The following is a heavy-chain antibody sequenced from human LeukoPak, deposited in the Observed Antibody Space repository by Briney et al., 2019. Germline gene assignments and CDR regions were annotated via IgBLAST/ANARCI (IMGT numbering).Heavy chain of an antibody. Sequence: PGGSLRLSCAASGFTFSSYNMHWVRQAPGKGLEGVSSIGSSSNYIYYADSLKGRFTISRDNARNSLYLQMNSLKAEDTAVYYCARGELGDCSGGSCYFDYWGQGTLVTVSS. J-gene: IGHJ4*02. D-gene: IGHD2-15*01. V-gene: IGHV3-21*01. CDR1: GFTFSSYN. CDR2: IGSSSNYI. CDR3: ARGELGDCSGGSCYFDY.